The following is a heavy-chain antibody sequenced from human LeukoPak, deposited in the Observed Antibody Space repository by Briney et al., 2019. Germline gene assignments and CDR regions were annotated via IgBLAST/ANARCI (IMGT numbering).Heavy chain of an antibody. J-gene: IGHJ1*01. Sequence: GGSLRLSCAASGFTFDDYAMHWVRQAPGKGLEWVSLISWDGGSTYYADSVKGRFTISRDNSKNSLYLQMNSLRAEDTALYYCAKGGDYDSSGYYHFQHWGQGTLVTVSS. D-gene: IGHD3-22*01. CDR1: GFTFDDYA. CDR3: AKGGDYDSSGYYHFQH. CDR2: ISWDGGST. V-gene: IGHV3-43D*04.